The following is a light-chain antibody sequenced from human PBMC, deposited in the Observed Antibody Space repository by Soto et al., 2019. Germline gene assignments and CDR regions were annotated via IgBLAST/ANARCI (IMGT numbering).Light chain of an antibody. CDR3: QTWGTGFQF. J-gene: IGLJ2*01. CDR1: SGHSSYA. V-gene: IGLV4-69*01. CDR2: LNNDGSH. Sequence: QSVLTQSPSASASLGASVKLTCTLSSGHSSYAIAWHQKQPGKGPRYLMDLNNDGSHTKGDGIPDRFSGSSSGADRYLIISRRQSEDEADYYCQTWGTGFQFFGGGAKLTVL.